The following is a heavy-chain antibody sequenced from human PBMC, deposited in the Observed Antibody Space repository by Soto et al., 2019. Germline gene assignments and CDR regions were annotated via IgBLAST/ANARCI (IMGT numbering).Heavy chain of an antibody. CDR1: GGSISSSCYY. V-gene: IGHV4-39*01. Sequence: QLQLQEPGPGLLKPSETLSLTCTVSGGSISSSCYYWGWIRQPPGKGLEWIGSIYYSGSTYYNPSLKSRVTISVDTSKNQFSLKLSSVTAADTAVYYCPRHVAVADNFDYWRQGTLVTVSS. CDR2: IYYSGST. J-gene: IGHJ4*02. D-gene: IGHD6-19*01. CDR3: PRHVAVADNFDY.